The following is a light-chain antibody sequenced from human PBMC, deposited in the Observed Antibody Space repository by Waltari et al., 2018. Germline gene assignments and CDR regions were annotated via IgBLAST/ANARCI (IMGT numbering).Light chain of an antibody. Sequence: DIQMTQSPSSLSASVGNRVTITCRASQGISNYIAWYQQNPGKVPNILIYAASTLQSGVPARFSGSGSGTDFTLTISSLQPEDVATYYCQKYNSAPRTFGPGTKVDIK. CDR3: QKYNSAPRT. J-gene: IGKJ3*01. CDR1: QGISNY. V-gene: IGKV1-27*01. CDR2: AAS.